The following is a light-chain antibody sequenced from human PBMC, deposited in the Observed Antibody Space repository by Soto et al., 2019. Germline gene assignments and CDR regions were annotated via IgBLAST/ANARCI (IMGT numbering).Light chain of an antibody. CDR1: SSNIGGYNV. CDR3: CSYEGATTYV. Sequence: QSVLTQPASVSGSPGQSITISCSGTSSNIGGYNVVSWYQQHPGKAPKVIVYEGIKRPSGVSDRFSGSTSGSTASPTISGLQAEDEAEYYCCSYEGATTYVFGSGTKVTVL. V-gene: IGLV2-23*01. J-gene: IGLJ1*01. CDR2: EGI.